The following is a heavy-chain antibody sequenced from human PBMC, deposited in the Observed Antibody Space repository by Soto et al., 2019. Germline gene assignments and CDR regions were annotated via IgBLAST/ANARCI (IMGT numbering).Heavy chain of an antibody. V-gene: IGHV1-3*01. CDR1: GYSFTSYA. Sequence: ASVKVSCKASGYSFTSYAMHWVRQAPGQRLEWMGWINAGNGNTKYSQKFQGRVTITRDTSASTAYMELSSLRSEDTAVYYCARGPKISHVDTAMVPSDYWGQGSLVTVSS. J-gene: IGHJ4*02. CDR2: INAGNGNT. CDR3: ARGPKISHVDTAMVPSDY. D-gene: IGHD5-18*01.